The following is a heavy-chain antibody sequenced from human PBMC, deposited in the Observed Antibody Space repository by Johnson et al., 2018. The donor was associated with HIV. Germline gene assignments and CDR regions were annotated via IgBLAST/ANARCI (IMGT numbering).Heavy chain of an antibody. V-gene: IGHV3-20*01. D-gene: IGHD6-13*01. Sequence: VQLVESGGGVVRPGGSLRLSCAASGFTFDDYGLNWVRQGPGKGLEWVSGINWNGGNTGYADSVKGRCTISRDNDKSSVYMQMNNLRVEDTAVYDCARDGESQQLPLGDAFDIWGQGTMVTVSS. J-gene: IGHJ3*02. CDR3: ARDGESQQLPLGDAFDI. CDR1: GFTFDDYG. CDR2: INWNGGNT.